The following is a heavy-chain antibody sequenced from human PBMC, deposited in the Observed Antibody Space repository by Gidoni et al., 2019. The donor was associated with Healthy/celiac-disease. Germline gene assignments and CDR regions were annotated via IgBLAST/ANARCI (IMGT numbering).Heavy chain of an antibody. J-gene: IGHJ3*02. Sequence: EVQLLESGGGLVQPGGSLRLSCAASGFTFSSYAMSWVRQAPGKGMGWFSAFSVSGVSTYYADSLTGRFTFSRYNSKNTLFLQMNSLGAEDTAVYYCAKGGVAYCVGDCLDAFDIWGQGTMVTVSS. V-gene: IGHV3-23*01. CDR3: AKGGVAYCVGDCLDAFDI. CDR2: FSVSGVST. D-gene: IGHD2-21*02. CDR1: GFTFSSYA.